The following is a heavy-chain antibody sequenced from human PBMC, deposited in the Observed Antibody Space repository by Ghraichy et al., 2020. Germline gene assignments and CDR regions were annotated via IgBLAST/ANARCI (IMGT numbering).Heavy chain of an antibody. CDR3: AKDASGRGGHDYGDYVGS. CDR2: ISGSGGST. J-gene: IGHJ5*02. Sequence: GGSLRLSCAASGFTFSSYAMSWVRQAPGKGLEWVSAISGSGGSTYYADSVKGRFTISRDNSKNTLYLQMNSLRAEDTAVYYCAKDASGRGGHDYGDYVGSWGQGTLVTVSS. V-gene: IGHV3-23*01. D-gene: IGHD4-17*01. CDR1: GFTFSSYA.